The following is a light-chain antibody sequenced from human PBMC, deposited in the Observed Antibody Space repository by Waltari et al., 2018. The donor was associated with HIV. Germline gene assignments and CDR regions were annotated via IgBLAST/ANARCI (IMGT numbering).Light chain of an antibody. J-gene: IGKJ1*01. Sequence: DIQMTQSPTSLSAYVGQTVIISCRASQGTSTYLNWYQKKGGKAPKLLTFGSSNLQSGVPSRFSGSGSGTDFTLIIRSLQPEDFASYFCQQSHSVPWTFGRGTNVEV. CDR1: QGTSTY. V-gene: IGKV1-39*01. CDR2: GSS. CDR3: QQSHSVPWT.